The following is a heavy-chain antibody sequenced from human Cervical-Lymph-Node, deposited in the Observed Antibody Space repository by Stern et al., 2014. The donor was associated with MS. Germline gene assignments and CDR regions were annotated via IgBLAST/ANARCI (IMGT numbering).Heavy chain of an antibody. V-gene: IGHV3-30*03. CDR2: ISYDGNHK. Sequence: VQLVESGGAVVQPGRSLRLSCAASGFTFSSYGMHWVRQAAGKGVEWVTVISYDGNHKYYAASVKGRFTISRDNSKNTLHLQMNSVTPDDTAIYYCARDYEDTSMLFDHWGQGTLVTVSS. CDR1: GFTFSSYG. CDR3: ARDYEDTSMLFDH. J-gene: IGHJ4*02. D-gene: IGHD2-8*01.